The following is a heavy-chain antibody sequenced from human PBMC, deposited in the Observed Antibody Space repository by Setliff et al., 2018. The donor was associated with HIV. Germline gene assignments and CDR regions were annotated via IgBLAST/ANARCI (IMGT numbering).Heavy chain of an antibody. J-gene: IGHJ6*02. Sequence: GGSLRLSCAASGFTFSSYWMHWVRQAPGKGLEWVSVIYSGGSTYYVDSVKGRFTISRENARNSLYLQMNSLRAEDTAVYYCARSEKYCSSTRCFRGYYGMDVWGQGTTVTVSS. CDR3: ARSEKYCSSTRCFRGYYGMDV. CDR1: GFTFSSYW. CDR2: IYSGGST. D-gene: IGHD2-2*01. V-gene: IGHV3-66*02.